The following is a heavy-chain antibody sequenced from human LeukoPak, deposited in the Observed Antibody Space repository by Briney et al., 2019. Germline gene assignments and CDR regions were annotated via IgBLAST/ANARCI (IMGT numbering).Heavy chain of an antibody. CDR1: GFTFSTSW. CDR3: ARDRYDSDSVFDY. Sequence: GGSLRLSCATSGFTFSTSWMHWVRQAPGEGLVWVSRISSDGITTTYADSVKGRFTISRDNAKNTLYLQMNSLRVEDTAVYYCARDRYDSDSVFDYWGQGTLVTVSS. V-gene: IGHV3-74*01. CDR2: ISSDGITT. J-gene: IGHJ4*02. D-gene: IGHD3-22*01.